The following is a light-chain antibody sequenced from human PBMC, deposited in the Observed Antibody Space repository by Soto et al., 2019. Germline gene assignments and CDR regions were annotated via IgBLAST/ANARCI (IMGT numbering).Light chain of an antibody. Sequence: QSVLTQPPSVSGAPGQRVTISCAGGSSSIGAGYDVHWYQQVPGTAPKLLIYGIFNRPSGVPDRFSGSKSGTSASLAITGLQAGDEADYYCQSYDSSLSGVVFGGGTKLTVL. CDR3: QSYDSSLSGVV. CDR2: GIF. CDR1: SSSIGAGYD. V-gene: IGLV1-40*01. J-gene: IGLJ2*01.